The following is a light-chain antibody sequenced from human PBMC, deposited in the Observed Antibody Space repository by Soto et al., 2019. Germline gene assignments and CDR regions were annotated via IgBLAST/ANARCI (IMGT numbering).Light chain of an antibody. J-gene: IGKJ4*01. V-gene: IGKV3-11*01. Sequence: EIVLTQSPVTLSLSPGERATLSCRASQSVSTYLAWYQQKPGWAPRLLIYDASSRATGIPARFSGSGSGTDFTLTISSLEPEDFAVYYCQQRSNWPSTFGGGTKVEIK. CDR2: DAS. CDR3: QQRSNWPST. CDR1: QSVSTY.